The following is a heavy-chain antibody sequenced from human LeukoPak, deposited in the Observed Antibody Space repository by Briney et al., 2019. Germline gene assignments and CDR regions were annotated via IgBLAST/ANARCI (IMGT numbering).Heavy chain of an antibody. CDR3: ARVYSSSSGKNAFDI. V-gene: IGHV4-59*01. J-gene: IGHJ3*02. CDR1: GGSISGYY. CDR2: IYYSGST. Sequence: SETLSLTCTVSGGSISGYYWSWIRQPPGKGLEWIGYIYYSGSTNYSPSLKSRVTISVDTSKNQFSLKVSSVTAADTAVYYCARVYSSSSGKNAFDIWGQGTIVTVSS. D-gene: IGHD6-6*01.